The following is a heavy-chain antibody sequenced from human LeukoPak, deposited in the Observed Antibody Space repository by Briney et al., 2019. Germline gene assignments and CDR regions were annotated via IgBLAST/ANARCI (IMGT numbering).Heavy chain of an antibody. CDR1: GFTFDDFG. CDR3: ARARYDSSGCLDY. V-gene: IGHV3-7*01. J-gene: IGHJ4*02. Sequence: GGSLRLSCAASGFTFDDFGMSWVRQAPGKGLEWVANIKQDGSEKYYVDSVKGRFTISRDNAKNSLYLQMNSLRAEDTAVYYCARARYDSSGCLDYWGQGTLVTVSS. D-gene: IGHD3-22*01. CDR2: IKQDGSEK.